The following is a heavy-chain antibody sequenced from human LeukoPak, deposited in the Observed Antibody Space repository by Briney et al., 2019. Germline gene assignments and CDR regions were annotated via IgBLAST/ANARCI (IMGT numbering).Heavy chain of an antibody. CDR3: ARDDGYRRYFDWLAVADY. CDR2: ISGSSSYI. D-gene: IGHD3-9*01. Sequence: GGSLRLSCAASGFTFSNYSMNWVREAPGKGLEWVSSISGSSSYIYYANSVKGRFTISRDNAKNSLYLQMNSLRAEDTAVYYCARDDGYRRYFDWLAVADYWGQGTLVTVSS. J-gene: IGHJ4*02. CDR1: GFTFSNYS. V-gene: IGHV3-21*01.